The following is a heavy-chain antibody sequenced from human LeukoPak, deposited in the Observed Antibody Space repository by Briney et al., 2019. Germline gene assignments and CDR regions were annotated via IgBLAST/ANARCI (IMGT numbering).Heavy chain of an antibody. V-gene: IGHV1-18*01. J-gene: IGHJ5*02. CDR3: ARDYDFWSGYPTGDWFDP. Sequence: ASVKVSCKASGYTFTSYGISWVRQAPGQGLEWMGWISAYNGNTNYAQKLQGRVTMTTDTSTSTAYMELRSVRSDDTAVYYCARDYDFWSGYPTGDWFDPWGQGTLVTVSS. CDR1: GYTFTSYG. CDR2: ISAYNGNT. D-gene: IGHD3-3*01.